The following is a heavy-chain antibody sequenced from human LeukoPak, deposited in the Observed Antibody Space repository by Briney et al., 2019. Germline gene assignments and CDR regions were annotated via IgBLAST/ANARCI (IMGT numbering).Heavy chain of an antibody. CDR3: VYGSGSYNPYYYYYGMDV. D-gene: IGHD3-10*01. Sequence: GGSLRLSCAASGFTFSNYSMNWVRQAPGKGLEWVSSISSSSSYIYYADSVKGRFTISRDNAKNSLYLQMNSLRAEDTAVYYCVYGSGSYNPYYYYYGMDVWGQGTTVTVSS. V-gene: IGHV3-21*01. CDR2: ISSSSSYI. CDR1: GFTFSNYS. J-gene: IGHJ6*02.